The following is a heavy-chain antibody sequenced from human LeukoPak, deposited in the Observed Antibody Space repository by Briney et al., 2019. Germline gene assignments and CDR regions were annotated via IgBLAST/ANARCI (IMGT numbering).Heavy chain of an antibody. V-gene: IGHV4-4*02. CDR1: GGSISSSNW. CDR2: IYHSGST. CDR3: ARASSDSSGYEWFDY. J-gene: IGHJ4*02. D-gene: IGHD3-22*01. Sequence: SGTLSLTCAVSGGSISSSNWWSWVRQPPGRGLEWIGEIYHSGSTNYNPSLKSRVTMSVDKSKNQFSLKLSSVTAADTAVYYCARASSDSSGYEWFDYWGQGTLVTVSS.